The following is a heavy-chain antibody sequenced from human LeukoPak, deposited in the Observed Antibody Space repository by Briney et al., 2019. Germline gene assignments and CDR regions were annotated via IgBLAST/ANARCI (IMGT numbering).Heavy chain of an antibody. J-gene: IGHJ5*02. CDR3: ARGAEGWFDP. Sequence: SETLSLTCTVSDGSISSSSYYWGWIRQPPGKGLEWIGSIYYSGSTYYNPSLKSRVTISVDTSKNQFSLKLSSVTAADTAVYYCARGAEGWFDPWGQGTLVTVSS. D-gene: IGHD6-25*01. V-gene: IGHV4-39*07. CDR1: DGSISSSSYY. CDR2: IYYSGST.